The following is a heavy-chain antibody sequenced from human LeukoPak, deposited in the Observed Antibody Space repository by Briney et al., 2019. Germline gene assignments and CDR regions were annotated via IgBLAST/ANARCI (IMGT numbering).Heavy chain of an antibody. Sequence: HPGGSLRLSCAASGFTFSSYAMSWVRQAPGKGLEWVSAISGSGDGTYYADSVKGRFTISRDSSKNTLYLQMNSLRAEDTAVYYCARDGYDLDTPMVSTIFDCWGQGTLVTVSS. D-gene: IGHD5-18*01. CDR3: ARDGYDLDTPMVSTIFDC. J-gene: IGHJ4*02. V-gene: IGHV3-23*01. CDR1: GFTFSSYA. CDR2: ISGSGDGT.